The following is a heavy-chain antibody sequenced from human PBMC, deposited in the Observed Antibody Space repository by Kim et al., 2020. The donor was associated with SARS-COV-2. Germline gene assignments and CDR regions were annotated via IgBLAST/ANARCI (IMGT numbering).Heavy chain of an antibody. J-gene: IGHJ3*02. D-gene: IGHD1-26*01. CDR2: INPNSGGT. Sequence: ASVKVSCKASGYTFTGYYMHWVRQAPGQGLEWMGWINPNSGGTNYAQKFQGRVTMTRDTSISTAYMELSRLRSDDTAVYYCARALYWGGSYYDPPDAFDIWGQGTMVTVSS. CDR1: GYTFTGYY. CDR3: ARALYWGGSYYDPPDAFDI. V-gene: IGHV1-2*02.